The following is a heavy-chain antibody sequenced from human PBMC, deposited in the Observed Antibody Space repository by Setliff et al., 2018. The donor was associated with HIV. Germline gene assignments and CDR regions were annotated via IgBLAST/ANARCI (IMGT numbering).Heavy chain of an antibody. D-gene: IGHD3-22*01. CDR1: GFTFDDYG. Sequence: GGSLRLSCAASGFTFDDYGMSWVRQAPGKGLEWVSGNNWNGGSTGYADSVKGRFTISRENAKNSLYLQMNSLRAEDTAVYYCVRKQYHYDSSRPYSFDYWGQGTLVTVSS. CDR3: VRKQYHYDSSRPYSFDY. CDR2: NNWNGGST. V-gene: IGHV3-20*04. J-gene: IGHJ4*02.